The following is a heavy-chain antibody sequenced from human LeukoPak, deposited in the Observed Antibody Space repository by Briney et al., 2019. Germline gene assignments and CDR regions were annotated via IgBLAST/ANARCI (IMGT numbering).Heavy chain of an antibody. J-gene: IGHJ4*02. Sequence: ASVKVSCKASGYTFTDYFMHWVRQVPGQGLEWMGGIIPIFGTANYAQKFQGRVTITTDESTSTAYMELSSLRSEDTAVYYCARDTSGHFDYWGQGTLVTVSS. CDR3: ARDTSGHFDY. D-gene: IGHD3-3*01. CDR1: GYTFTDYF. V-gene: IGHV1-69*05. CDR2: IIPIFGTA.